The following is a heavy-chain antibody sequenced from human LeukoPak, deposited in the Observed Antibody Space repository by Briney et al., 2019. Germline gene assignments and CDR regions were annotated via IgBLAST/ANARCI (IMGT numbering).Heavy chain of an antibody. CDR1: AGSISSSSYY. D-gene: IGHD6-13*01. Sequence: SETLSLTCTVSAGSISSSSYYWGWIRQPPGKGLEWIGSIYYSGSTHCNPSLKSRVTMSVDTSKNQFSLKLSSVTAADTAVYYCARATPDSSSWTPVVDYWGQGILVTVSS. V-gene: IGHV4-39*07. CDR2: IYYSGST. J-gene: IGHJ4*02. CDR3: ARATPDSSSWTPVVDY.